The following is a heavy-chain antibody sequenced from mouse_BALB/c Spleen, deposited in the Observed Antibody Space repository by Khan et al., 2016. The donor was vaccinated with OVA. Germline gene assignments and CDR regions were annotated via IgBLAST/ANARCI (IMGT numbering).Heavy chain of an antibody. CDR1: GYTFTTYW. V-gene: IGHV1-87*01. CDR2: IYPGNGDT. CDR3: ASWGAYRYDGPDY. D-gene: IGHD2-14*01. Sequence: QVQLQQSGAELARPGASVKLSCKASGYTFTTYWMQWVKQRPGQGLEWIGAIYPGNGDTRYSQKFKGKATLTADKSSSTAYMQLSSLASEDSAVYYCASWGAYRYDGPDYWGQGTTLTVSS. J-gene: IGHJ2*01.